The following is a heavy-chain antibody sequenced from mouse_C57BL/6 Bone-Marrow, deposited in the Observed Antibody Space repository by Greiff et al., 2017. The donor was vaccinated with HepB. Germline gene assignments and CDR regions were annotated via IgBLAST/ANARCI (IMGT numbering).Heavy chain of an antibody. CDR1: GFTFSSYA. V-gene: IGHV5-4*01. CDR3: ARDDGYDGFAY. J-gene: IGHJ3*01. CDR2: ISDGGSYT. Sequence: EVQLVESGGGLVKPGGSLKLSCAASGFTFSSYAMSWVRQTPEKRLEWVATISDGGSYTYYPDNVKGRFTMSRDNAKNNLYLQMSHLKSEDTAMYYCARDDGYDGFAYWGQGTLVTVSA. D-gene: IGHD2-2*01.